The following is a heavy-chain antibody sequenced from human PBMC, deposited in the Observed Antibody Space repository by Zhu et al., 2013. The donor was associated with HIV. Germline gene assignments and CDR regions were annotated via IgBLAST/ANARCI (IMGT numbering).Heavy chain of an antibody. CDR2: VWYDGSNQ. J-gene: IGHJ2*01. D-gene: IGHD4-17*01. CDR3: ARTPATDWYFDL. Sequence: QVQLVESGGGVVQPGRSLRLSCAASGFIFNTYVVHWVRQAPGKGLEWVAVVWYDGSNQYYADSVKGRFTTSRDTSKNTLYLQMNSPTTEDTAVYYCARTPATDWYFDLWGRGTLVIVSS. V-gene: IGHV3-33*01. CDR1: GFIFNTYV.